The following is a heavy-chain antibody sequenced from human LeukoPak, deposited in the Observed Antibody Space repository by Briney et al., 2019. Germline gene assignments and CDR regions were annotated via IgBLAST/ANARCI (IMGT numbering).Heavy chain of an antibody. D-gene: IGHD6-13*01. V-gene: IGHV3-23*01. CDR2: ISSSGSGGNT. J-gene: IGHJ4*02. CDR1: GFTFSSYA. CDR3: AKEVPKGSSWFALDY. Sequence: GGSLRLSCAASGFTFSSYAMSWARQAPGKGLEWVSGISSSGSGGNTYYADFVKGRFTISRDSSKNTLYLQMNSLRAEDTAVYYCAKEVPKGSSWFALDYWGQGTLVTVSS.